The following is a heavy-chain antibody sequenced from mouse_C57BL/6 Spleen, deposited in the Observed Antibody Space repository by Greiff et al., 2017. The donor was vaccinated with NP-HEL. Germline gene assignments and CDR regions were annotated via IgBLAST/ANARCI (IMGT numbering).Heavy chain of an antibody. V-gene: IGHV10-3*01. CDR2: IRSKSSNYAT. CDR1: GFTFNTYA. Sequence: EVMLVESGGGLVQPKGSLKLSCAASGFTFNTYAMHWVRQAPGKGLEWVARIRSKSSNYATYYADSVKDRFTISRDDSQSMLYLQMNNLKTEDTAMYYCVRDGNHWDGAWFAYWGQGTVVTVSA. CDR3: VRDGNHWDGAWFAY. D-gene: IGHD4-1*01. J-gene: IGHJ3*01.